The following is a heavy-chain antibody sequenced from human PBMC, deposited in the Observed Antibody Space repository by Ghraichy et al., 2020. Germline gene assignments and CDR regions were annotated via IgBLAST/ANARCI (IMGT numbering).Heavy chain of an antibody. V-gene: IGHV3-23*01. D-gene: IGHD3-22*01. CDR1: GFTFSNYA. J-gene: IGHJ6*02. CDR3: AKDRYDSPRYGMDV. CDR2: ISVSGAST. Sequence: GVSLRLSCAASGFTFSNYAMSWVRQAPGKGLEWVSAISVSGASTYFADSVKGRFTISRDNSKNTLYLQMNSLRAEDTAVYYCAKDRYDSPRYGMDVWGQGTTVTVSS.